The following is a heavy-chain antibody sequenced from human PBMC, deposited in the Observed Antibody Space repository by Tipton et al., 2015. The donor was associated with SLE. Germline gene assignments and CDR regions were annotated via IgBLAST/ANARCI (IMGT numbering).Heavy chain of an antibody. CDR1: GFTFDDYA. CDR3: AQGDGFINHYHFGMAV. Sequence: SLRLSCAASGFTFDDYAMHWVRQAPGKGLEWVSLISWDGGTTYYADSVKGRFIISRDNSKNSLYLQMNSLRTEDTALYYCAQGDGFINHYHFGMAVWGQGTTVTVSS. J-gene: IGHJ6*02. D-gene: IGHD3-10*01. CDR2: ISWDGGTT. V-gene: IGHV3-43D*04.